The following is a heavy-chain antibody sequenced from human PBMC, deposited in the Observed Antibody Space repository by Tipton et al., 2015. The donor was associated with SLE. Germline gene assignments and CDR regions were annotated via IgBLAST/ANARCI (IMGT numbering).Heavy chain of an antibody. CDR2: IYYSGNT. CDR1: GGSLINNNYY. J-gene: IGHJ4*02. D-gene: IGHD3-9*01. Sequence: TLSLTCTVSGGSLINNNYYWGWIRQPPGKGLEWIGNIYYSGNTYYNPSLKSRVTISEEPSTNQFSLKLSSVTAADTAVYYCARGAGGLRYFDWYYFDYWGQGTLVTVSS. V-gene: IGHV4-39*01. CDR3: ARGAGGLRYFDWYYFDY.